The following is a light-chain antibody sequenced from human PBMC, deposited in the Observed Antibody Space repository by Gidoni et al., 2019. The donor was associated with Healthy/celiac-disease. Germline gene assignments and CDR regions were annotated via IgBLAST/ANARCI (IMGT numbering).Light chain of an antibody. J-gene: IGKJ2*01. CDR3: QQRSNWPPAYT. V-gene: IGKV3-11*01. Sequence: EIVLTQSSATLSLSPGERATLSGRASQSVSSYFAWCQQKPGQAPRLLIYDASNRATGIPAGLSGGGSGTNFTLTISSLEPEDFAVYYCQQRSNWPPAYTFGQGTKLEIK. CDR2: DAS. CDR1: QSVSSY.